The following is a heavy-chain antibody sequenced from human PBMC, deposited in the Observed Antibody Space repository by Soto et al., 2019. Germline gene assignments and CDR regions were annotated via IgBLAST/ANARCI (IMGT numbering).Heavy chain of an antibody. CDR1: EFTFSSFA. D-gene: IGHD6-13*01. Sequence: GGSLRLSCAASEFTFSSFAMSWVRQAPGKGLEWVSAISGSGGSTYYADSVKGRFTISRDNSKNTLYLQMSSLRAEDTAVYYCAKVAPPPWYVPYFQHWGQGTLVTVSS. CDR2: ISGSGGST. CDR3: AKVAPPPWYVPYFQH. V-gene: IGHV3-23*01. J-gene: IGHJ1*01.